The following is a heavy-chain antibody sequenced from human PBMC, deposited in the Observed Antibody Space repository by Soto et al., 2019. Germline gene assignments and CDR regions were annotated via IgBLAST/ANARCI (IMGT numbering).Heavy chain of an antibody. Sequence: GGSLRLSCAASGFTFSNYGMHWVRQAPGKGLEWVAVIWYDGSNKYYADYVKGRFTISRDNSKNTLYLHMNSLRAEGTAVYYCSRDWAAQQLVLWYYYYGMDVWGQGSTVTVSS. J-gene: IGHJ6*02. V-gene: IGHV3-33*01. CDR1: GFTFSNYG. D-gene: IGHD6-13*01. CDR3: SRDWAAQQLVLWYYYYGMDV. CDR2: IWYDGSNK.